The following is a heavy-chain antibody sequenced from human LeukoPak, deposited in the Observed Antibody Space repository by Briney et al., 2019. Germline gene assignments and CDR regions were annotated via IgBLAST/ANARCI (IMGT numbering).Heavy chain of an antibody. D-gene: IGHD1-26*01. CDR1: GGSISSYY. V-gene: IGHV4-59*01. CDR3: ARDTTAFDV. CDR2: IYYSGST. Sequence: SETLSLTCTVSGGSISSYYWSWIRQPPGKGLEWIGYIYYSGSTNYNPSLKSRVTISVDTSKNQFSLKLNSVTAADTAVYYCARDTTAFDVWGQGTMVTVSS. J-gene: IGHJ3*01.